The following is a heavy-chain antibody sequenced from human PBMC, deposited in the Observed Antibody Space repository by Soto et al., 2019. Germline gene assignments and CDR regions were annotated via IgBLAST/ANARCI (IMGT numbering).Heavy chain of an antibody. CDR1: GYIFTSQG. J-gene: IGHJ4*02. Sequence: QIQLVQSGAEVKKPGASVKVSCKASGYIFTSQGISWVRQAPGQGLEWMGWISTYNGNPNYAQKLKGRVTMTTNTSTTTAFLELRSLTSDDTAVYYCARGPTRALQYWGQGTPVIVSA. CDR2: ISTYNGNP. V-gene: IGHV1-18*01. CDR3: ARGPTRALQY. D-gene: IGHD1-1*01.